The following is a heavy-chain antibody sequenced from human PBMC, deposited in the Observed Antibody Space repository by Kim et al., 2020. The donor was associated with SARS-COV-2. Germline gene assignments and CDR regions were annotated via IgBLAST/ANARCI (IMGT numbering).Heavy chain of an antibody. CDR2: IVVGSGNT. V-gene: IGHV1-58*01. Sequence: SVKVSCKASGFTVTSSAVQWVRQARGQRLEWIGWIVVGSGNTNYAQKFQERVTITRDMSTSTAYMELSSLRSEDTAVYYCAADRDYYDSRDWGQGTLVTVSS. CDR3: AADRDYYDSRD. D-gene: IGHD3-22*01. J-gene: IGHJ4*02. CDR1: GFTVTSSA.